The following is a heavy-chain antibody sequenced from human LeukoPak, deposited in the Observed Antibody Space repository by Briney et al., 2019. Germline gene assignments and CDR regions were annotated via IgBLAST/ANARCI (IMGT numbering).Heavy chain of an antibody. CDR3: AKDGYCSSTSCYVVYFDY. D-gene: IGHD2-2*03. J-gene: IGHJ4*02. V-gene: IGHV3-23*01. CDR2: ISGSGGST. Sequence: GGSLRLSCAASGYTFSSYAMSWVRQAPGKGLEWVSAISGSGGSTYYADSVKGRFTISRDNSKNTLYLQMNSLRAEDTAVYYCAKDGYCSSTSCYVVYFDYWGQGTLVTVSS. CDR1: GYTFSSYA.